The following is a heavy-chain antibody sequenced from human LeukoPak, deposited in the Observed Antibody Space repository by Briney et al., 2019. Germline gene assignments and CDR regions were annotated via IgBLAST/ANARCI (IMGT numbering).Heavy chain of an antibody. CDR3: ATSQGYSYGLDY. D-gene: IGHD5-18*01. CDR1: GGTFSSYT. CDR2: IIPILGIA. V-gene: IGHV1-69*02. Sequence: ASVKVSCEASGGTFSSYTISWVRQAPGQGLEWRGGIIPILGIANYAQKFQGRVTITADKSTSTAYMELSSLRSEDTAVYYCATSQGYSYGLDYWGQGTLVTVSS. J-gene: IGHJ4*02.